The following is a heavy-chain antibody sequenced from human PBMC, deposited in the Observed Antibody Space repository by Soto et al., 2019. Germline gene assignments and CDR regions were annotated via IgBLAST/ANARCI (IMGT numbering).Heavy chain of an antibody. D-gene: IGHD2-15*01. CDR1: GFTFSSYW. V-gene: IGHV3-74*01. J-gene: IGHJ6*02. CDR3: ARGLVVVAATQAIYGMDV. Sequence: GGSLRLSCAASGFTFSSYWMHWLRQAPGKGLVWVSRINSDGSSTSYADSVKGRFTISRDNAKNTLYLQMNSLRAEDTAVYYCARGLVVVAATQAIYGMDVWGQGXTVTVSS. CDR2: INSDGSST.